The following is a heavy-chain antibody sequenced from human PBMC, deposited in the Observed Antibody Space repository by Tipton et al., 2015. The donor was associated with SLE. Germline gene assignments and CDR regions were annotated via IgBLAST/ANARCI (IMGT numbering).Heavy chain of an antibody. Sequence: LVQSGAEVKKPGASVKVSCKASGYTFTSYGISWVRQAPGQGLEWMGWISAYNGNTNYAQKLQGRVTMTTDTSTSTAYMKLRSLRSEDTAVYYCARAGDYYDSSGYYYFDYWGQGTLVTVSS. CDR2: ISAYNGNT. J-gene: IGHJ4*02. CDR3: ARAGDYYDSSGYYYFDY. D-gene: IGHD3-22*01. CDR1: GYTFTSYG. V-gene: IGHV1-18*04.